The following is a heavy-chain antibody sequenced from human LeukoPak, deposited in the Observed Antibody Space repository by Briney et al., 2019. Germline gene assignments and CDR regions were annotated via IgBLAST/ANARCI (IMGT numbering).Heavy chain of an antibody. J-gene: IGHJ4*02. V-gene: IGHV3-48*01. CDR2: ISSSSSTI. CDR3: TRHADSRDGYFPDY. CDR1: GFTFSSYS. D-gene: IGHD5-24*01. Sequence: SGGSLRLSCAASGFTFSSYSMNWVRQAPGKGLEWVLYISSSSSTIYYADSVKGRFTISRDNAKNSLYLQMNSLKTEDTAVYYCTRHADSRDGYFPDYWGQGTLVTVSS.